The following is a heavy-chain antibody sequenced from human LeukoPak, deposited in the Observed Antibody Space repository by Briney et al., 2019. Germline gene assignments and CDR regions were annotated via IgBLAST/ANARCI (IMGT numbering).Heavy chain of an antibody. V-gene: IGHV3-21*01. CDR1: GFTFSSYS. J-gene: IGHJ1*01. Sequence: GGSLRLSCAASGFTFSSYSMNWVRQAPGKGLEWVSSISSSSSYIYYADSVKGRFTISRDNAKNSLYLQMNSLRAEDTAVYYCAEALSRAAGTEYFQRWGQGTLVTVSS. CDR2: ISSSSSYI. D-gene: IGHD6-13*01. CDR3: AEALSRAAGTEYFQR.